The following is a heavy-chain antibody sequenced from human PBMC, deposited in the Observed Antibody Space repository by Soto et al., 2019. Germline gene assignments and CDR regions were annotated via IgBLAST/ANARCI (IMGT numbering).Heavy chain of an antibody. D-gene: IGHD2-15*01. V-gene: IGHV4-34*01. CDR2: INHSGST. J-gene: IGHJ5*02. Sequence: SETLSLTCAFYGGSFSGYYWSWIRQPPGKGLEWIGEINHSGSTNYNPSLKSRVTISVDTSKNQFSLKLSSVTAADTAVYYCARGLIVVVVAATLPWFDPWGQGTLVTVSS. CDR3: ARGLIVVVVAATLPWFDP. CDR1: GGSFSGYY.